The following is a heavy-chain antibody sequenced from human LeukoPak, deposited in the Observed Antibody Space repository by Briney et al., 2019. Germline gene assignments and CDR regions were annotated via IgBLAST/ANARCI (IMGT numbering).Heavy chain of an antibody. J-gene: IGHJ4*02. CDR3: ARGGGSGYHIDY. CDR2: INHSGST. D-gene: IGHD3-3*01. Sequence: NPSETLSLTCAVYGGSFSGYYWSWIRQPPGKGLEWIGEINHSGSTNYNPSLKSRVTISVDTSKNQFSLKLSSVTAADTAVYYCARGGGSGYHIDYWGQGTLVTVSS. CDR1: GGSFSGYY. V-gene: IGHV4-34*01.